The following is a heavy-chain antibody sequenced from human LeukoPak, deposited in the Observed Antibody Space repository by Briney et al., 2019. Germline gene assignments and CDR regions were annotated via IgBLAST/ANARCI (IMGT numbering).Heavy chain of an antibody. CDR1: GYTFTSYY. J-gene: IGHJ6*02. Sequence: ASVKVSCKASGYTFTSYYMHWVRQAPGQGLEWMGIINPSGGSTSYAQKFQGRVTMTRDTSTSTVYMELSSLRSEDTAVYYCARSYGDYDYYYGMDVWAKGPRSPSP. CDR3: ARSYGDYDYYYGMDV. D-gene: IGHD4-17*01. V-gene: IGHV1-46*01. CDR2: INPSGGST.